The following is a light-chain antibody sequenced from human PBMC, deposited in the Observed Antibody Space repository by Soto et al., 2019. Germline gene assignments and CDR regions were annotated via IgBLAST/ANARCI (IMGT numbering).Light chain of an antibody. CDR3: MPGTHWHHT. V-gene: IGKV2-30*01. Sequence: DVVMTQSPLPLPVTLGQPASISCRSSRSLVYSDGNTSLNWFQQRPGQSPRRLIFEVSNRGSGVPDRFCGSASGTDFTLKISRVEDEDVGVYYCMPGTHWHHTLGQGTKADIK. J-gene: IGKJ1*01. CDR2: EVS. CDR1: RSLVYSDGNTS.